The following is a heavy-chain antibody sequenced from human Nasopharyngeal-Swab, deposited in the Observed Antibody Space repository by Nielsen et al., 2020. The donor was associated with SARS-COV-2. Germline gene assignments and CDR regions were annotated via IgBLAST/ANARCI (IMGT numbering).Heavy chain of an antibody. J-gene: IGHJ4*02. CDR2: ISYDGSNK. D-gene: IGHD1-26*01. CDR1: GFTLSSYG. CDR3: AKMGSYHDFFDY. Sequence: GESPKISCAASGFTLSSYGMHWVRQAPGKGLEWVAVISYDGSNKYYADSVKGRFTISRDNSKNTLYLQMNSLRAEDTAVYYCAKMGSYHDFFDYWGQGTLVTVSS. V-gene: IGHV3-30*18.